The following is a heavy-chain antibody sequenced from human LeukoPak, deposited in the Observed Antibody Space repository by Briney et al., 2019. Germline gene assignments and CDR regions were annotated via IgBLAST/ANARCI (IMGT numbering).Heavy chain of an antibody. Sequence: SETLSLTCTLSGGSISTYNWSWIRQPPGKGLEWIGYIYHSGSTNYNPSLKSRVTISVDTSKNQFSLKLSSVTAADTAVYYCARGGGYASPIGYWGQGALVTVSS. CDR1: GGSISTYN. D-gene: IGHD5-12*01. V-gene: IGHV4-59*01. J-gene: IGHJ4*02. CDR2: IYHSGST. CDR3: ARGGGYASPIGY.